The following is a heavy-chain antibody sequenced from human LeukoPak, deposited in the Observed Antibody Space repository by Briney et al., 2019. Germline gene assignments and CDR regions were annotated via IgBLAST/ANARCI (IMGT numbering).Heavy chain of an antibody. D-gene: IGHD3-10*01. V-gene: IGHV1-69*06. CDR3: ATGSMVRGVYYYYMDV. Sequence: GASVKVSCKASGGTFSSYAISWVRQAPGQGLEWMGGIIPIFGTANYAQKFQGRVTMTEDTSTDTAYMELSSLRSEDTAVYYCATGSMVRGVYYYYMDVWGKGTTVTISS. CDR1: GGTFSSYA. J-gene: IGHJ6*03. CDR2: IIPIFGTA.